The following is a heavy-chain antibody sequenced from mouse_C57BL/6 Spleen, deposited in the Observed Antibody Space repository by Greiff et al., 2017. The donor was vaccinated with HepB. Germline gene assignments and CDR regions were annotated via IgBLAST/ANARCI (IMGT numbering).Heavy chain of an antibody. CDR1: GYAFSSYW. D-gene: IGHD2-1*01. CDR3: ARNYRDYYAMDY. CDR2: IYPGDGDT. Sequence: QVQLKESGAELVKPGASVKISCKASGYAFSSYWMNWVKQRPGKGLEWIGQIYPGDGDTNYNGKFKGKATLTAEKSSSTAYMQLSSLTSEDSAVYFCARNYRDYYAMDYWGQGTSVTVSS. V-gene: IGHV1-80*01. J-gene: IGHJ4*01.